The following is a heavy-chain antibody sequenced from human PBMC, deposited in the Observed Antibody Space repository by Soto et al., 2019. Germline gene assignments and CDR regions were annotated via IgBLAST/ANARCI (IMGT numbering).Heavy chain of an antibody. D-gene: IGHD6-13*01. J-gene: IGHJ6*02. CDR2: IDPSDSYT. CDR1: GYSFTTNW. Sequence: GESLKISCKGSGYSFTTNWINWMRQMPGKGLEWMGRIDPSDSYTNYSPSLQGHVTISVDKSIGTAYLQWSSLKASDTAMYYCAKQQLVGPYGLDVWGQGTTVTVSS. CDR3: AKQQLVGPYGLDV. V-gene: IGHV5-10-1*01.